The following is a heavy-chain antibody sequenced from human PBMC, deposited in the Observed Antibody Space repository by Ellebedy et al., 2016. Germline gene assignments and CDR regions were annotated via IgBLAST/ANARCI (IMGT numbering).Heavy chain of an antibody. J-gene: IGHJ6*03. V-gene: IGHV4-59*01. CDR1: GGSISRYY. Sequence: SETLSLTXTVSGGSISRYYWSWIRQSPGKGLEWIGYVSYSGSTNCNPSLKSRVTISVDTSKNQFSLKLSSVTPADTAVYYCARAIIGNYYMDAWGKGTTVTVSS. CDR2: VSYSGST. D-gene: IGHD3-10*01. CDR3: ARAIIGNYYMDA.